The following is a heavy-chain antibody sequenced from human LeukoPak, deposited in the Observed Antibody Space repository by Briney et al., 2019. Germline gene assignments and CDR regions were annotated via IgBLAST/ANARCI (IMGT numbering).Heavy chain of an antibody. V-gene: IGHV1-24*01. J-gene: IGHJ4*02. CDR1: GYTLTELS. D-gene: IGHD2-2*01. CDR2: FDPEDGET. CDR3: ATHCSSTSCYYGEFDY. Sequence: ASVKVSCKVSGYTLTELSMHWVRQAPGKGLEWMGGFDPEDGETIYAQKFQGRVTMTGDTSTDTAYMELSSLRSEDTAVYYCATHCSSTSCYYGEFDYWGQGTLVTVSS.